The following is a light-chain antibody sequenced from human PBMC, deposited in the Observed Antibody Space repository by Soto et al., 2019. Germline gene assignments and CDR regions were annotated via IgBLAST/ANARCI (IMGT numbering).Light chain of an antibody. CDR3: QQTNTFLPLT. Sequence: DIQMTQSPSSVSASVGDRVTITCRASQGISNWLAWYQQQPGKAPKLLIYGASSLQSGVPSRFSGGGSGTTVTLIISSRQPEDFSTYYCQQTNTFLPLTFGGGTKVEI. CDR2: GAS. J-gene: IGKJ4*01. CDR1: QGISNW. V-gene: IGKV1-12*01.